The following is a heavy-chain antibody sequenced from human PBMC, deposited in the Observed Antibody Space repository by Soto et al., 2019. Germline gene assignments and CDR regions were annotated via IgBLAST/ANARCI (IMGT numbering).Heavy chain of an antibody. CDR2: IKQDGSEK. V-gene: IGHV3-7*01. D-gene: IGHD6-19*01. CDR1: GFTFSSYW. Sequence: GGSLRLSCAASGFTFSSYWMSWVRQAPGKGLEWVANIKQDGSEKYYVDSVKGRFTISRDNAKNSLYLQMNSLRAEDTAVYYCASPPIIAVAGNGGDYFDYWGQGTLVTVSS. CDR3: ASPPIIAVAGNGGDYFDY. J-gene: IGHJ4*02.